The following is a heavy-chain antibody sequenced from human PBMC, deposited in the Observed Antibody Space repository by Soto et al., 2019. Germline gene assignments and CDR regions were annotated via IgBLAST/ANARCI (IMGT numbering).Heavy chain of an antibody. CDR3: ARDFTMVRGVTILRGPHYRDV. CDR1: GYTFTSYG. J-gene: IGHJ6*03. V-gene: IGHV1-18*01. Sequence: QVQLVQSGAEVKKPEASVKVSCKASGYTFTSYGISWVRQAPGQGLEWMGWTSAYNGNTNYAQQLQGRVTTTTDTSTSTAYMAWRGLRCDDTAVYYCARDFTMVRGVTILRGPHYRDVWGKGTTVTVSS. CDR2: TSAYNGNT. D-gene: IGHD3-10*01.